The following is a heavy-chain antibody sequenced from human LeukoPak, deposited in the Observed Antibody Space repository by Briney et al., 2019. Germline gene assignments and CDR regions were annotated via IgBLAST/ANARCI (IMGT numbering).Heavy chain of an antibody. D-gene: IGHD2-2*01. Sequence: NASETLSLTCAVYGGSFSGYYWSWIRQPPGKGLEWIGEINHSGSTNYNPSLKSRVTIPVDTSKNQFSLKLSSVTAADTAVYYCARAIVVVPAAPIYYYYYYGMDVWGQGTTVTVSS. CDR2: INHSGST. CDR3: ARAIVVVPAAPIYYYYYYGMDV. CDR1: GGSFSGYY. V-gene: IGHV4-34*01. J-gene: IGHJ6*02.